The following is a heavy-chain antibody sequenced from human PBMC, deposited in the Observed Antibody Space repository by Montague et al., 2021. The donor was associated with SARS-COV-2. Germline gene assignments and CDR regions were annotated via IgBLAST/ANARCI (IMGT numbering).Heavy chain of an antibody. CDR2: TSYSGST. CDR1: GGSISPYY. CDR3: ARWGEYYDSPYYYYALDV. D-gene: IGHD3-3*01. J-gene: IGHJ6*02. Sequence: SETRSLTCTVSGGSISPYYWCWIWQSPGKGLDCIGYTSYSGSTDYNPSLTSRGTISIDMSKNQCSLKLSSETAADTAVCYCARWGEYYDSPYYYYALDVWGQGTTVTVSS. V-gene: IGHV4-59*12.